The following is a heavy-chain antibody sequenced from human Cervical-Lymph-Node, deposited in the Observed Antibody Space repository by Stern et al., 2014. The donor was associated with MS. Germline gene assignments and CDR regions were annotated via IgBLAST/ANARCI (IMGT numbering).Heavy chain of an antibody. CDR1: GGSISIGSYY. CDR2: IYTSGST. D-gene: IGHD2-2*01. V-gene: IGHV4-61*02. CDR3: ARTRSSTSPFFDY. J-gene: IGHJ4*02. Sequence: QVQLQESGPGLVKPSQTLSLTCTVSGGSISIGSYYWTWIRQPAGKGLEWIGRIYTSGSTNYNPSLKSRVTISIDTSKNQFSLQLSSVTAADTAVYYCARTRSSTSPFFDYWGQGALVTVSS.